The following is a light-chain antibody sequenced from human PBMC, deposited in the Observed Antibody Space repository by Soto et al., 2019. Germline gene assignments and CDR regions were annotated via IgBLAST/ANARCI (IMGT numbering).Light chain of an antibody. J-gene: IGKJ1*01. CDR2: GAS. Sequence: EIVLTQSPGTLSLPPGERATLSCRASQSVSSSHLAWYQQKPGHAPRLLIYGASSRATGIPDRFSGSGSGTDFTLTISRLEPEDFAVYYCQQYGSSTGWTFGQGTKVDIK. CDR3: QQYGSSTGWT. CDR1: QSVSSSH. V-gene: IGKV3-20*01.